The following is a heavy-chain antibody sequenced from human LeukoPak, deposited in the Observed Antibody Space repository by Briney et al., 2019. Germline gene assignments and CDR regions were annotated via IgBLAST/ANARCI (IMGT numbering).Heavy chain of an antibody. J-gene: IGHJ4*02. D-gene: IGHD6-19*01. Sequence: PGTSLRLSCAASGFTFSSYAIHWVRQPPAKGREGVAVISFDGTDAFYADSVKGRFTISRDNSKNTLYLQMNSLRADDTAVYYCANLAASSGDADYWGQGTLVTVSS. CDR2: ISFDGTDA. CDR1: GFTFSSYA. CDR3: ANLAASSGDADY. V-gene: IGHV3-30*04.